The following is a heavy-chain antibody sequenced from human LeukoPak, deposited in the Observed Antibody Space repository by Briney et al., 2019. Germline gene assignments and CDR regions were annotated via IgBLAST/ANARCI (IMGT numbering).Heavy chain of an antibody. CDR3: ARRRSSGWYRYFDY. D-gene: IGHD6-19*01. CDR2: IYYSGST. J-gene: IGHJ4*02. CDR1: GGSISSSSYY. Sequence: SETLSLTCTVSGGSISSSSYYWGWIRQPPGKGLEWIGSIYYSGSTYYNPSLKSRVTISVDTSKNQFSLKLSSVTAADTAVYYCARRRSSGWYRYFDYWGQGTLVTVSS. V-gene: IGHV4-39*01.